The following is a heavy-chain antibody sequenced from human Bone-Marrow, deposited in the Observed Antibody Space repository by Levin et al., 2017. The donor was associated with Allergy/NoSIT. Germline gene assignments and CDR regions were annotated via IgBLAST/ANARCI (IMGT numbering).Heavy chain of an antibody. Sequence: GGSLRLSCAASGFTFDDYGMTWVRQAPGKGLEWVSGIFWNGGNTGYADSVKGRFTISRDNAKNSLYLQMNSLRAEDTALYYCARGISGSAGGYYYGMDVWGQGTTVTVSS. J-gene: IGHJ6*02. D-gene: IGHD5-12*01. V-gene: IGHV3-20*04. CDR1: GFTFDDYG. CDR3: ARGISGSAGGYYYGMDV. CDR2: IFWNGGNT.